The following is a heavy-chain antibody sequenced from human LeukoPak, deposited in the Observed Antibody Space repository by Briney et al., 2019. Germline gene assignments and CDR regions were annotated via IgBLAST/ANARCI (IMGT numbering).Heavy chain of an antibody. Sequence: GGSLRLSCAASGFTFRTYSMNWVRQAPGKGLEWVSAISGSGGSTYYADSVKGRFTISRDNSKNTLYLQMNSLRAEDTAVYYCAKGVYDSSGYPLYGMDVWGQGTTVTVSS. D-gene: IGHD3-22*01. CDR3: AKGVYDSSGYPLYGMDV. CDR1: GFTFRTYS. CDR2: ISGSGGST. J-gene: IGHJ6*02. V-gene: IGHV3-23*01.